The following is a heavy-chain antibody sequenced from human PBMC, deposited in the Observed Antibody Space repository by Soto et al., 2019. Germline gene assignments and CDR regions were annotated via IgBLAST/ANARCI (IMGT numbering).Heavy chain of an antibody. J-gene: IGHJ6*02. CDR1: GFNFSRYW. Sequence: PGGSLRLSCSASGFNFSRYWTHWVRQVPGRGLMWVSHINSDGSRTTYADSVKGRFTISRDNAKNTLYLQMNSLRAEDTAVYYCARSVTTGDYYYYGMDVWGQGTTVTVSS. CDR3: ARSVTTGDYYYYGMDV. CDR2: INSDGSRT. D-gene: IGHD4-17*01. V-gene: IGHV3-74*01.